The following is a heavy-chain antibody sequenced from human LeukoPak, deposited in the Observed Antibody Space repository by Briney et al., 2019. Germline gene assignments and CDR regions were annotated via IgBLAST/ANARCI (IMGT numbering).Heavy chain of an antibody. CDR3: ARDSAPSSGWYYRSSCFDY. J-gene: IGHJ4*02. CDR1: GFTFSSYA. Sequence: KTGGSLRLSCAASGFTFSSYAMSWVRQAPGKGLEWVSSISSSSSYIYYADSVKGRFTISRDNAKNSLYLQMNSLRAEDTAVYYCARDSAPSSGWYYRSSCFDYWGQGTLVTVSS. V-gene: IGHV3-21*01. D-gene: IGHD6-19*01. CDR2: ISSSSSYI.